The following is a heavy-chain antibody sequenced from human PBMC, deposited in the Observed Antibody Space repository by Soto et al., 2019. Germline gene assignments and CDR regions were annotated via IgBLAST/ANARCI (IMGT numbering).Heavy chain of an antibody. D-gene: IGHD2-15*01. CDR1: GFTFSSYA. Sequence: GGSLRLSCAASGFTFSSYAMSWVRQAPGKGLEWVSAISGSGGSTYYADSVKGRFTISRDSAKNSLYLQMNSLRAEDTAVYYCARGRYSKIYYFDYWGQGTLVTVSS. CDR3: ARGRYSKIYYFDY. CDR2: ISGSGGST. V-gene: IGHV3-23*01. J-gene: IGHJ4*02.